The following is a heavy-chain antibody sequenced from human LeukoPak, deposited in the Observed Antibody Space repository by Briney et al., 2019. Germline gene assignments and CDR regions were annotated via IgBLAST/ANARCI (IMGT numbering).Heavy chain of an antibody. J-gene: IGHJ3*02. D-gene: IGHD6-13*01. V-gene: IGHV3-20*04. CDR1: GFTFDDYG. CDR3: ARGRRSSWYDAFDI. Sequence: SGGSLRLSCAAPGFTFDDYGMSWVRQAPGKGLEWVSGINWNGGSTGYADSVEGRFTISRDNAKNSLYLQMNSLRAEDTALYYCARGRRSSWYDAFDIWGQGTMVTVSS. CDR2: INWNGGST.